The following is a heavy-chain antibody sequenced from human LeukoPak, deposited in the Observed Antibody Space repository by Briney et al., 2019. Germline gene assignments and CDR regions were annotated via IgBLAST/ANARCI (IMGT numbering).Heavy chain of an antibody. CDR2: ISGSGDST. J-gene: IGHJ4*02. CDR1: GFTFSSYA. Sequence: PGGSLRLSCAASGFTFSSYAMNWVRQAPGKGLEWVSAISGSGDSTYYADSVKGRFTISRDNSKNTLHLQMNSLRADDTAVYYCAKGGSPSCYSSSGYWGQGTLVTVSS. V-gene: IGHV3-23*01. D-gene: IGHD2-2*01. CDR3: AKGGSPSCYSSSGY.